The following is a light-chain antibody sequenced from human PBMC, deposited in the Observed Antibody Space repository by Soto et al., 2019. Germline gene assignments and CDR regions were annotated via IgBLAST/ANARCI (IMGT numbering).Light chain of an antibody. CDR3: MQAIHWPGT. Sequence: DVLMTQSPLSLPVTLGQPASISCRSSQSLVYSDGITYLSWFQQRPGQSPRRLFYKVSNRDSGVPDRFSGSGSGTDFTLKISRVEAEDVGVYYCMQAIHWPGTFGQGTKVEIK. V-gene: IGKV2-30*01. CDR2: KVS. J-gene: IGKJ1*01. CDR1: QSLVYSDGITY.